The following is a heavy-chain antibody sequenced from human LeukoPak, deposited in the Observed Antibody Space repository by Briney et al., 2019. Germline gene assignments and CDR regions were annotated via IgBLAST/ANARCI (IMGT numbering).Heavy chain of an antibody. Sequence: GASVKVSCKASGYTFTGYYMHWVRQAPGQGLEWMGWINPNSGGTNYAQKLQGRVTMTTDTSTSTAYMELRSLRSDDTAVYYCARDRNAAGYYYDSSEEGGFFDYWGQGTLVTVSS. D-gene: IGHD3-22*01. V-gene: IGHV1-2*02. J-gene: IGHJ4*02. CDR3: ARDRNAAGYYYDSSEEGGFFDY. CDR1: GYTFTGYY. CDR2: INPNSGGT.